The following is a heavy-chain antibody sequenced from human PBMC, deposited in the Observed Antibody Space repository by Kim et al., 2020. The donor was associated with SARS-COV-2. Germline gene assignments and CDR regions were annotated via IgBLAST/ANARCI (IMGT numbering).Heavy chain of an antibody. CDR1: GFTFSSYG. CDR3: ARDCSVGSCSYFDY. Sequence: GGSLRLSCAASGFTFSSYGMHWVRQAPGKGLEWVAVISYDGSNKYYADSVKGRFTISRDNSKNTLYLQMNSLRAENTAVYYCARDCSVGSCSYFDYWGQG. V-gene: IGHV3-33*05. CDR2: ISYDGSNK. D-gene: IGHD2-15*01. J-gene: IGHJ4*02.